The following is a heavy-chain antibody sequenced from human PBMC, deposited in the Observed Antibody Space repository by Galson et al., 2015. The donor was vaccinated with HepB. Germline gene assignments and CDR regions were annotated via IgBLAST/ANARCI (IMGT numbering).Heavy chain of an antibody. D-gene: IGHD4-11*01. Sequence: LRLSCAASEFTFNSYSMHWVRQAPGKGLEWVAVISSDGKNENYADSVRGRFTIARDNSKNTLYLQLNSLRAEDTAVYYCARPPDYTNPLGALDVWGQGTMVTVSS. V-gene: IGHV3-30*03. J-gene: IGHJ3*01. CDR1: EFTFNSYS. CDR2: ISSDGKNE. CDR3: ARPPDYTNPLGALDV.